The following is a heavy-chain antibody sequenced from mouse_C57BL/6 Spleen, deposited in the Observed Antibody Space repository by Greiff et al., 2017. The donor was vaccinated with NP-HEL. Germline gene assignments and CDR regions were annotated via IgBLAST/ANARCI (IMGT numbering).Heavy chain of an antibody. CDR3: ARDGDPYEWYFDV. D-gene: IGHD2-3*01. CDR1: GYSITSGYD. Sequence: EVQLVESGPGMVKPSQSLSLTCTVTGYSITSGYDWHWIRHFPGNKLEWMGYISYSGSTNYNPSLKSRISITHDTSKNHFFLKLNSVTTEDTATYYCARDGDPYEWYFDVWGTGTTVTVSS. V-gene: IGHV3-1*01. J-gene: IGHJ1*03. CDR2: ISYSGST.